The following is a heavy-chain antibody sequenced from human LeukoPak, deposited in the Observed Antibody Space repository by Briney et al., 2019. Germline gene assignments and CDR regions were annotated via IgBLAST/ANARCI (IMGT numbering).Heavy chain of an antibody. V-gene: IGHV3-11*06. D-gene: IGHD5-18*01. Sequence: GGSLRLSCAASGLTFSDYYMSWIRQAPGKGLEWVSYISSSSSFIYYADSVKGRFTISRDNAKNSLYLQMNSLRAEDTAVYYCARWKDGYAFDYWGQGTLVTVSS. CDR3: ARWKDGYAFDY. CDR2: ISSSSSFI. J-gene: IGHJ4*02. CDR1: GLTFSDYY.